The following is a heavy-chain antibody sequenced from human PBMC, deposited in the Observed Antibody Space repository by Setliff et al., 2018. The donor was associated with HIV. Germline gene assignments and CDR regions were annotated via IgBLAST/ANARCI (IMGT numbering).Heavy chain of an antibody. D-gene: IGHD1-26*01. CDR2: ISSSGSYI. CDR1: GFTFISST. Sequence: GGSLRLSCTVSGFTFISSTMNWVRQAPGKGLEWVASISSSGSYIHYADSLKGRFTISRDNAKNSQYLLMSDLRAEDTAVYYCAAVFTGEPGRSLDYWGQGTLVTVSS. CDR3: AAVFTGEPGRSLDY. J-gene: IGHJ4*02. V-gene: IGHV3-21*01.